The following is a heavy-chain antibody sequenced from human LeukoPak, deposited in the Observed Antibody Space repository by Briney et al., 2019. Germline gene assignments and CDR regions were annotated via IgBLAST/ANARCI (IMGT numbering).Heavy chain of an antibody. D-gene: IGHD5-18*01. CDR2: IYYSGST. J-gene: IGHJ6*03. V-gene: IGHV4-59*01. CDR1: GGSISSYY. CDR3: ARRSGYSYGYHYYYYMDV. Sequence: KPSETLSLTCTVSGGSISSYYWSWVRQPPGKGLEWLGYIYYSGSTNYNPSLKSRVTISVDTSKNQFSLKLSSVTAADTAVYYCARRSGYSYGYHYYYYMDVWGKGTTVTVSS.